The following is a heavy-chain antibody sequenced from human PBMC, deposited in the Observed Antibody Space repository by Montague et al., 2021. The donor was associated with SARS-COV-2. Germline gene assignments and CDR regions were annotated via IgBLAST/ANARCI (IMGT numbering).Heavy chain of an antibody. D-gene: IGHD6-19*01. J-gene: IGHJ4*02. V-gene: IGHV4-39*01. Sequence: SETLSLTCSVSGNSLSNSSYFWGWLRPPPRKGLEWIGSFYFGGKFLSNSSLESRVTISVDTSQNQFSLQLSSVTASDTAVYYCARHSGGSEVAGLDYWGQGILVTVSS. CDR1: GNSLSNSSYF. CDR2: FYFGGKF. CDR3: ARHSGGSEVAGLDY.